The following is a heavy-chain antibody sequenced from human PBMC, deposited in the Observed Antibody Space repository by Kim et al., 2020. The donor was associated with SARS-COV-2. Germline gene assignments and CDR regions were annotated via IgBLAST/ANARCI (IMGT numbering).Heavy chain of an antibody. CDR2: ISAYNGNT. D-gene: IGHD3-10*01. J-gene: IGHJ3*02. Sequence: ASVKVSCKASGYTFTSYGISWVRQAPGQGLEWMGWISAYNGNTNYAQKLQGRVTMTTDTATSTAYMELRSLRSDDTAVYYCARDEGNPYYYGSGSYYKAGVDAFDIWGQGTMVTVSS. V-gene: IGHV1-18*01. CDR1: GYTFTSYG. CDR3: ARDEGNPYYYGSGSYYKAGVDAFDI.